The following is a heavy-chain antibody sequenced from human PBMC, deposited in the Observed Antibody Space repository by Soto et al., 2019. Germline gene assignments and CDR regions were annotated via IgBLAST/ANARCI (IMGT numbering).Heavy chain of an antibody. Sequence: GGSLRLPCAASGLRFKDAWMTWVRQAPGKGLEWVGRIKSKVDGGTTDYAAPVKDRFTISRDDSKNTLYLQMNSLKTEDTAVYYCLSFRIGHDWGQGTLVTVSS. CDR2: IKSKVDGGTT. CDR1: GLRFKDAW. J-gene: IGHJ4*02. D-gene: IGHD2-15*01. CDR3: LSFRIGHD. V-gene: IGHV3-15*01.